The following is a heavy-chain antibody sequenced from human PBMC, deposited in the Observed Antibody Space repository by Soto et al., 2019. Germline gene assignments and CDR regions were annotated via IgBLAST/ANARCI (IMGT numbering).Heavy chain of an antibody. V-gene: IGHV1-69*01. D-gene: IGHD3-22*01. CDR1: GGTFSKYA. CDR3: ARAWARGTMIVIGSDNYGMDV. Sequence: QVQLVQSGAEVKKPGSSVKVSCKASGGTFSKYAFSWVRQAPGQGLEWMGGIIPLFDAADYAQRFQGRVRITADESTTTAYMELSSLRSDDTAIYYCARAWARGTMIVIGSDNYGMDVWGQGTTVTVSS. J-gene: IGHJ6*02. CDR2: IIPLFDAA.